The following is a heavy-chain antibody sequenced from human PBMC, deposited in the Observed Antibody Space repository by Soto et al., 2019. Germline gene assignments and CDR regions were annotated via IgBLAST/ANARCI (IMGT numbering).Heavy chain of an antibody. CDR1: GFTFSSYG. V-gene: IGHV3-30*18. CDR3: AKGRGYYDSSGYHY. D-gene: IGHD3-22*01. Sequence: PGGSLRLSCAASGFTFSSYGMHWVRQAPGKGLEWVAVISYDGSNKYYADSVKGRFTISRDNSKNTLYLQMNSLRAEDTAVYYCAKGRGYYDSSGYHYWGQGTLVTVSS. CDR2: ISYDGSNK. J-gene: IGHJ4*02.